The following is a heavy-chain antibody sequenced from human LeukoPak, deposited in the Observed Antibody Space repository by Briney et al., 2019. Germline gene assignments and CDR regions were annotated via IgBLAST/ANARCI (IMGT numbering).Heavy chain of an antibody. CDR2: ISSSSSYI. CDR3: ARTADSSSWPVHFDY. V-gene: IGHV3-21*01. Sequence: PGGSLRLSCAASGFTFSSYSMNWVRQAPGKGLEWVSSISSSSSYIYYADSVKGRFTISRDNAKNSLYLQMYSLRAEDTAVYYCARTADSSSWPVHFDYWGQGTLVTVSS. CDR1: GFTFSSYS. J-gene: IGHJ4*02. D-gene: IGHD6-13*01.